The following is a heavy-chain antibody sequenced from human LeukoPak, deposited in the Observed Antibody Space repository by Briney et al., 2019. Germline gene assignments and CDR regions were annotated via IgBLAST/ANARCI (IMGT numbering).Heavy chain of an antibody. D-gene: IGHD2-2*01. CDR3: AQRHCSSSTCYSTNWFDP. CDR1: GFSLSTSGVG. J-gene: IGHJ5*02. Sequence: SGPTLVKPTQTLTLTCTFSGFSLSTSGVGVGWIRQPPGKALEWLALIYWDDDKRYSPSLKSRLTITKDTSKNQVVLTMANMDPVDTATYYCAQRHCSSSTCYSTNWFDPWGQGTLVTVSS. V-gene: IGHV2-5*02. CDR2: IYWDDDK.